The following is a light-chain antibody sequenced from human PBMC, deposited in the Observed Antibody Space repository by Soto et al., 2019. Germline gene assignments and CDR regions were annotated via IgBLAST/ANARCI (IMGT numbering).Light chain of an antibody. J-gene: IGLJ1*01. CDR2: DVS. CDR3: CSYAGSYTYV. CDR1: SSDVGAYNY. Sequence: QSALTQPRSVSGSPGQSVTISCTGTSSDVGAYNYVSWYQQHPGKAPKLMIYDVSKRPSGVPDRFSGSKSGNTASLTISGLQDEDEADYYCCSYAGSYTYVFGTGTKVTVL. V-gene: IGLV2-11*01.